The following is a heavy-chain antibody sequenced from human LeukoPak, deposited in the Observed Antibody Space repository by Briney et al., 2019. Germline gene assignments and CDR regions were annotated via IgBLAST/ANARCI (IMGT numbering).Heavy chain of an antibody. CDR3: AREGEVIVTDNLFY. CDR2: INPSGGST. V-gene: IGHV1-46*01. CDR1: GYTFTSYY. D-gene: IGHD2-21*01. J-gene: IGHJ4*02. Sequence: APVKVSCKASGYTFTSYYMHWVRHAPGQGLEWMGIINPSGGSTTYAQMFQGRVTMTRDTSTRTVYMELSSLRSEDTAAYYCAREGEVIVTDNLFYWGQGTLVTVSS.